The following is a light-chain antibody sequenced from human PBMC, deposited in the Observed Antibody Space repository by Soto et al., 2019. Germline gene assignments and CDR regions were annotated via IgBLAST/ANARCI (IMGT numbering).Light chain of an antibody. CDR3: ATWDDSLNVPV. V-gene: IGLV1-44*01. CDR2: STN. CDR1: SSNIGSNP. Sequence: QSVLTQPPSASGTPVQRVTISCSGSSSNIGSNPVIWYQQLPGTAPKLLIYSTNQRPSGVPDRFAGSKSGTSTSLAISGLQSEDEADYYCATWDDSLNVPVFGGGTKLTVL. J-gene: IGLJ2*01.